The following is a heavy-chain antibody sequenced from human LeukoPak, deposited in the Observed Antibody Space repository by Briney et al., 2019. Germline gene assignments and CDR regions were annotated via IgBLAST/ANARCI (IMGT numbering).Heavy chain of an antibody. V-gene: IGHV4-34*01. Sequence: SETLSLTCAVYGGSFSGYYWSWIRQPPGKGLEWIGEINHSVSTNYNPSLKSRVTISVDTSKNQFSLKLSSVTAADTAVYYCARGVRPAVDGDTRYYFDYWGQGTLVTVSS. CDR1: GGSFSGYY. CDR3: ARGVRPAVDGDTRYYFDY. CDR2: INHSVST. J-gene: IGHJ4*02. D-gene: IGHD6-19*01.